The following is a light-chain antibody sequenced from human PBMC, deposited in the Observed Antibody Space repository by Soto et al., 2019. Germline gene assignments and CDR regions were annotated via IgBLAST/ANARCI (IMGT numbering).Light chain of an antibody. CDR1: QSVGSE. Sequence: EIVLTQSPGTLSLSPGERVTLSCRASQSVGSELAWYQQKSGQPPRLLIYGASTRATGIPARFSGSGCGTEFTLTISSLQSEDFAVYYCQQYYNWPPYTFGQGTK. CDR3: QQYYNWPPYT. V-gene: IGKV3-15*01. CDR2: GAS. J-gene: IGKJ2*01.